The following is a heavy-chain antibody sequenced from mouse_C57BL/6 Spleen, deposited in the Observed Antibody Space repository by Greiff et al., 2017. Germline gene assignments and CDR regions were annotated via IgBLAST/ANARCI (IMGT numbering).Heavy chain of an antibody. Sequence: EVKLQESGAELVRPGASVKLSCTASGFNIKDDYMHWVKQRPEQGLEWIGWIDPENGDTEYASKFQGKATITADTSSNTAYLQLSSLTSEDTAVYYCTTPSQPYYAMDYWGQGTSVTVSS. CDR2: IDPENGDT. J-gene: IGHJ4*01. D-gene: IGHD6-1*01. V-gene: IGHV14-4*01. CDR1: GFNIKDDY. CDR3: TTPSQPYYAMDY.